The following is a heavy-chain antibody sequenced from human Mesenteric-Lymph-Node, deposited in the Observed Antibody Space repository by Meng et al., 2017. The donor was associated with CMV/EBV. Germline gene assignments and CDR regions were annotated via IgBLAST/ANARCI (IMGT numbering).Heavy chain of an antibody. Sequence: ASVKVSCKASGYSFTGYYIHWVRRAPGQGLEWMGWINPDNGATKYAQKFQGRVTMTGDTSISVAYMELSRLRSDDTAVYYCARDLGDGYKSDYWGRGTLVTVSS. D-gene: IGHD5-24*01. CDR2: INPDNGAT. J-gene: IGHJ4*02. V-gene: IGHV1-2*02. CDR1: GYSFTGYY. CDR3: ARDLGDGYKSDY.